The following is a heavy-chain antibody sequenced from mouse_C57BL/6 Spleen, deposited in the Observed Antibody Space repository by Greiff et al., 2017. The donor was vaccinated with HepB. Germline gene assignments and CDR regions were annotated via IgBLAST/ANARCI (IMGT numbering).Heavy chain of an antibody. CDR1: GYTFTSYG. Sequence: QVQLKESGAELARPGASVKLSCKASGYTFTSYGISWVKQRTGQGLEWIGEIYPRSGNTYYNEKFKGKATLTADKSSSTAYMELRSLTSEDSAVYFCARGSSSSFDYWGQGTTLTVSS. V-gene: IGHV1-81*01. J-gene: IGHJ2*01. CDR3: ARGSSSSFDY. CDR2: IYPRSGNT. D-gene: IGHD1-1*01.